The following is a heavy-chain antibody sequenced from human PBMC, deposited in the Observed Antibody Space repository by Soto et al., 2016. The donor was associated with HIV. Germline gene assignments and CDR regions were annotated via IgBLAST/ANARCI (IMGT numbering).Heavy chain of an antibody. CDR3: TRDSGAYNWLDP. D-gene: IGHD1-26*01. CDR1: GFIFSDCA. CDR2: VRTKAANTAT. V-gene: IGHV3-73*01. Sequence: EVQLVESGGGLVQPGGSLKLSCAVYGFIFSDCAIHWVRQASGKGLEWVGVVRTKAANTATEYAASVKGRFTISRDDSENTAYLQMNNLKTEDTAMYYCTRDSGAYNWLDPWGQGTLVTVSS. J-gene: IGHJ5*02.